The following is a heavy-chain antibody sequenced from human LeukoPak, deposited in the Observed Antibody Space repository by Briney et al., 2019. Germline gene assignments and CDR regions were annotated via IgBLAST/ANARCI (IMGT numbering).Heavy chain of an antibody. CDR2: FDPEDGET. V-gene: IGHV1-24*01. CDR3: ARDRRTIAARPGDY. D-gene: IGHD6-6*01. Sequence: ASVKVSCKVSGYTLTELSMHWVRQAPGKGLEWMGRFDPEDGETIYAQKFQGRVTMTRDTSISTAYMELSRLRSDDTAVYYCARDRRTIAARPGDYWGQGALVTVSS. J-gene: IGHJ4*02. CDR1: GYTLTELS.